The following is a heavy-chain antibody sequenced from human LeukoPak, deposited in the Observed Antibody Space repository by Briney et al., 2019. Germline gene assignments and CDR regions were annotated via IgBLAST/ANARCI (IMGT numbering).Heavy chain of an antibody. CDR1: GFTLSDYC. Sequence: GGPLRLSCAASGFTLSDYCMSWIRQAPGKGLEWVSYISSSGSTIYYADSVKGRFTISRDNAKNSLYLQMNSLRAEDTAVYYCARATQTPSDYWGQGTLVTVSS. CDR2: ISSSGSTI. J-gene: IGHJ4*02. V-gene: IGHV3-11*04. CDR3: ARATQTPSDY. D-gene: IGHD1-1*01.